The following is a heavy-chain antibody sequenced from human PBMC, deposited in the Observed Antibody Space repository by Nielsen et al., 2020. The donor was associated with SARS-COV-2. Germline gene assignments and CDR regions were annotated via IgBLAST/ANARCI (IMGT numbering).Heavy chain of an antibody. CDR2: TYYRSTWYN. CDR1: GDSVSSSSAA. CDR3: ARARGAYGDYYYYYYTDV. Sequence: TLSLTCAISGDSVSSSSAAWNWIRQSPSRGLEWLGGTYYRSTWYNDYAVSVKSRITINLDTSKNQFSLHLNSVTPEDTAVYYCARARGAYGDYYYYYYTDVWGKGTTVTVSS. D-gene: IGHD4-17*01. V-gene: IGHV6-1*01. J-gene: IGHJ6*03.